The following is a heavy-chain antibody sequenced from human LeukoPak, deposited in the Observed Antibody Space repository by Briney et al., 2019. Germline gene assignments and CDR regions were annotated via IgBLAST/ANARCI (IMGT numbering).Heavy chain of an antibody. D-gene: IGHD1/OR15-1a*01. J-gene: IGHJ4*02. CDR3: ARLGTGTTQYYFDY. V-gene: IGHV4-4*09. Sequence: SETLSLTCTVSGGSISSYYLSWIRQPPGKGLEWIGYIYTSGSTNYNPSLKSRVTISVDTSKNQFSLKLSSVTAADTAVYYCARLGTGTTQYYFDYWGQGTLVTVSS. CDR1: GGSISSYY. CDR2: IYTSGST.